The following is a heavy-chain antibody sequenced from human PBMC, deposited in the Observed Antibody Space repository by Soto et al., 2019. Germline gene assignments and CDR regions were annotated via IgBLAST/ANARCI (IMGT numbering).Heavy chain of an antibody. CDR2: ISAYNGNT. J-gene: IGHJ4*02. CDR3: ASTELVQYYFDY. Sequence: GASVKVSCKASGYTFTSYGISWVRQAPGQGLEWMGWISAYNGNTKYSQKFQGRVTITRDTSASTAYMELSSLRSEDTAVYYCASTELVQYYFDYWGQGTLVTVSS. D-gene: IGHD3-10*01. V-gene: IGHV1-18*01. CDR1: GYTFTSYG.